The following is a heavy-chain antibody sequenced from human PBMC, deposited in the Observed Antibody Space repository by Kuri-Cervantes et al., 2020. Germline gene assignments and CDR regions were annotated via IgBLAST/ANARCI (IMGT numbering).Heavy chain of an antibody. CDR1: GFTFSSYW. Sequence: SLKISCAASGFTFSSYWMSWVRQAPGKGLEWVSGISWNSGSIGYADSVKGRFTISRDNAKNSLYLQMNSLRAEDTALYYCAKDLGAGSDYWGQGTLVTVSS. CDR3: AKDLGAGSDY. J-gene: IGHJ4*02. D-gene: IGHD1-26*01. V-gene: IGHV3-9*01. CDR2: ISWNSGSI.